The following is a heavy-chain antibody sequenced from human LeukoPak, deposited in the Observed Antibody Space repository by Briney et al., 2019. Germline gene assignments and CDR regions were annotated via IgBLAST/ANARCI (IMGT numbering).Heavy chain of an antibody. D-gene: IGHD3-3*01. CDR2: MNPNSGNT. CDR1: GYTFTSYD. CDR3: ARGQGLSYDFWSGSRYWFDP. Sequence: ASVKVSCKASGYTFTSYDINWVRQATGQGLEWMGWMNPNSGNTGYAQKFQGRVTITRNTSISTAYMELSSLRSEDTAVYYCARGQGLSYDFWSGSRYWFDPWGQGTLVTVSS. J-gene: IGHJ5*02. V-gene: IGHV1-8*03.